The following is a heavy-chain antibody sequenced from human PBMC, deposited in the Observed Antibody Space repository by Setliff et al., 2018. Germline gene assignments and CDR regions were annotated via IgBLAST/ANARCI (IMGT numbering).Heavy chain of an antibody. CDR3: ASSGHSGSWFPFDAFHI. D-gene: IGHD6-13*01. Sequence: GGSLRLSCAASGFTFSTHSMNWVSQAPGKGLEWVSSISRSSTYIYYADSMKGRFTISRDNAKNSLYLQMNSLRAEDTAVYYCASSGHSGSWFPFDAFHIWGQGTMVTVSS. CDR2: ISRSSTYI. CDR1: GFTFSTHS. J-gene: IGHJ3*02. V-gene: IGHV3-21*01.